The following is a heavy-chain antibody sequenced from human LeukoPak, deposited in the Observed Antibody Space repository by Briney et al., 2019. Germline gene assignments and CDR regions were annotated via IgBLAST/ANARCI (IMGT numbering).Heavy chain of an antibody. D-gene: IGHD5-12*01. CDR1: GFVFSNYG. Sequence: PGGSLRLSCQTSGFVFSNYGMHWVRQAPGNGLEWVAFVRYDGSNGYYADSVKGRFTISRDNSRNTLYLQMNSLTAEDTGVYSCSKDSNSGYVSVGPNYWGLGTLVTVSS. CDR2: VRYDGSNG. V-gene: IGHV3-30*02. J-gene: IGHJ4*02. CDR3: SKDSNSGYVSVGPNY.